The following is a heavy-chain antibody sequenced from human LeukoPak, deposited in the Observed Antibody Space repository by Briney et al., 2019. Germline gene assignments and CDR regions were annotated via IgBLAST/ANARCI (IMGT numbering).Heavy chain of an antibody. CDR1: GESFSGYW. J-gene: IGHJ4*02. CDR2: IYNTGTS. D-gene: IGHD5/OR15-5a*01. Sequence: SETLSLTCGVYGESFSGYWWTWIRQPRGKGLEFIGLIYNTGTSYYNPSLESRVSISAVTSRSQFSLSLSSVTAADSAVYYCASLRAVSTTDRDFWGQGTLVTVSS. CDR3: ASLRAVSTTDRDF. V-gene: IGHV4-34*01.